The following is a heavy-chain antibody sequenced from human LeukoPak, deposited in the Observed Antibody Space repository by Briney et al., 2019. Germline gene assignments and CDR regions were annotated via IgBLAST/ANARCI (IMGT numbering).Heavy chain of an antibody. CDR2: IYSGGST. J-gene: IGHJ6*02. V-gene: IGHV3-66*02. CDR3: ARGGVAAAGMDMDV. Sequence: GGSLRLSCAASGFTVSSNYMSWVRQAPGKGLEWVSVIYSGGSTYYADSVKGRFTISRDNSKNTLYLQMNSQRAEDTAVYYCARGGVAAAGMDMDVWGQGTTVTVSS. CDR1: GFTVSSNY. D-gene: IGHD6-13*01.